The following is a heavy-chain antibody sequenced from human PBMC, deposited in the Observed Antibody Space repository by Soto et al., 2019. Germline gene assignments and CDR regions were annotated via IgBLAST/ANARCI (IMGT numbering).Heavy chain of an antibody. CDR2: IIPIFGTA. Sequence: QVQLVQSGAEVKKPGSSVKVSCKASGGTFSSYAISWVRQAPGQGLEWMGGIIPIFGTANYAQKFQGRVTITADKSTSTADMELSSLNSEDTAVYYCARGWSPFVDSSGGGFDYWGQGALVTVSS. J-gene: IGHJ4*02. CDR1: GGTFSSYA. V-gene: IGHV1-69*06. D-gene: IGHD3-22*01. CDR3: ARGWSPFVDSSGGGFDY.